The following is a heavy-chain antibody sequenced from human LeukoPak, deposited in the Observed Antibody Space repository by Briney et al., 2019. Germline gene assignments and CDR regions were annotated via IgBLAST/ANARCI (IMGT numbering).Heavy chain of an antibody. Sequence: PSETLSLTCTVSGGSISSYYWSWLRQPPGKGLEWIGYIYYSGSTNYNPSLKSRVTISVDTSKNQFSLKLSSVTAADTAVYYCARDHCSSTSCGPRWFDPWGQGTLVTVSS. J-gene: IGHJ5*02. V-gene: IGHV4-59*01. D-gene: IGHD2-2*01. CDR3: ARDHCSSTSCGPRWFDP. CDR1: GGSISSYY. CDR2: IYYSGST.